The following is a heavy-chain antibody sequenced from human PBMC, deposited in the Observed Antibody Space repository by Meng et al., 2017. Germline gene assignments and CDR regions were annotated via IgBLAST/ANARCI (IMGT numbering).Heavy chain of an antibody. CDR3: ARAQLSRLFDS. J-gene: IGHJ4*02. CDR2: VTHSGST. CDR1: VASIRCSYW. D-gene: IGHD2-2*01. V-gene: IGHV4-4*02. Sequence: QVRCQGSCPGLVNVSETLSLTCAVSVASIRCSYWSRWVRLPPGKGLQWSGDVTHSGSTYYNPSLQSRFTISVDLYNNQFSLRLFSVTAADTAVYFCARAQLSRLFDSWGQGALVTVSS.